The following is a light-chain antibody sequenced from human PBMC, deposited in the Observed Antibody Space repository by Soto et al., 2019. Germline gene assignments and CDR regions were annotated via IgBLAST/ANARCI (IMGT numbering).Light chain of an antibody. CDR3: QKYNNWPPVKT. CDR2: GAS. CDR1: QSVSSN. J-gene: IGKJ1*01. V-gene: IGKV3-15*01. Sequence: EIVMTQSPATLSVSPGERATLSCRASQSVSSNLAWYQQKPGQAPRLLIYGASTRATGIPARFSGSGSGTEVTLTISSLQSEDFAVYYCQKYNNWPPVKTCGQGTKVEIK.